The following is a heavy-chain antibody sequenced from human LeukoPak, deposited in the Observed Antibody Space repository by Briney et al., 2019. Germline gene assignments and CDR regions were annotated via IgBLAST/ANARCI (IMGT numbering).Heavy chain of an antibody. CDR3: ARKNGLDY. CDR2: IKQDGSEK. J-gene: IGHJ4*02. CDR1: GFPFSSYW. Sequence: PGGSLILSCAASGFPFSSYWMSWVRQAPGKGLEWVANIKQDGSEKYYVDSVKGRFTISRDNAKNSLSLQMNSLRAEDTAVYYCARKNGLDYWGQGTLVTVSS. V-gene: IGHV3-7*01.